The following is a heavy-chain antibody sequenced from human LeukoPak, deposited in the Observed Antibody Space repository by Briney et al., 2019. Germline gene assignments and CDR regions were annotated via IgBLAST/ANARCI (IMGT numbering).Heavy chain of an antibody. Sequence: ASVKVSCKASGYSFTAYYIHWVRQAPGQGLEWMGWINPNSGGTHYAQKFEGRVTMTRDTSISTAYMELSRLKSDDTAVYYCARGYCSGGSCYHFESWGQGTLVTVSS. J-gene: IGHJ4*02. CDR1: GYSFTAYY. CDR2: INPNSGGT. D-gene: IGHD2-15*01. CDR3: ARGYCSGGSCYHFES. V-gene: IGHV1-2*02.